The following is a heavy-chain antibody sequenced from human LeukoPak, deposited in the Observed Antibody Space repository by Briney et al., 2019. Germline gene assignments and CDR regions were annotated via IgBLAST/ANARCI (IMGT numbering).Heavy chain of an antibody. CDR2: IYYSGTT. CDR3: ARVRRAGNTGWNFDL. CDR1: GGPISSGDYY. J-gene: IGHJ2*01. D-gene: IGHD1-1*01. Sequence: SETLSLTCTVSGGPISSGDYYWSWIRQPPEKGLEWIGSIYYSGTTYNNPSLKSRITVSVDTSKNQFSLTLNSVTAADTAVYYCARVRRAGNTGWNFDLWGRGTLVTVSS. V-gene: IGHV4-30-4*08.